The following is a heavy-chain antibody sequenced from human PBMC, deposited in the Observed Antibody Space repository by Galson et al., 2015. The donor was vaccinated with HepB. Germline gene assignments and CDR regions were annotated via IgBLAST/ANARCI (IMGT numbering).Heavy chain of an antibody. CDR3: ARGSFSIVGDLYYFDY. V-gene: IGHV4-59*01. J-gene: IGHJ4*02. D-gene: IGHD6-13*01. CDR1: GGSISSYY. Sequence: ETLSLTCTVSGGSISSYYWSWIRQPPGKGLEWIGYIYYSRSTNYNPSLKSRVTISVDTSKNQFSLKLSSVTAADTAVYYCARGSFSIVGDLYYFDYWGQGTLVTVSS. CDR2: IYYSRST.